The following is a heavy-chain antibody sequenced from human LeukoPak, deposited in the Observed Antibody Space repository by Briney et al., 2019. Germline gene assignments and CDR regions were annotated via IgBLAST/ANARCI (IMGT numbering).Heavy chain of an antibody. CDR3: ARSHVQGDGLDY. V-gene: IGHV5-51*01. CDR1: GYSYSLYW. J-gene: IGHJ4*02. D-gene: IGHD3-10*02. Sequence: GESLKISCQGSGYSYSLYWISWVRQMPGKGLEWMGIIYSGDSRTRYSPSFQGQVTISADKSINTAYLQWGGLRASDTAIYYCARSHVQGDGLDYWGQGTPVTVSS. CDR2: IYSGDSRT.